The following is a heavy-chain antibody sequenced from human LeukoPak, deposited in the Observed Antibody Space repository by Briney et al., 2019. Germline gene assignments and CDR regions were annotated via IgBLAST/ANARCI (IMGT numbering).Heavy chain of an antibody. CDR1: GFTFSSYW. D-gene: IGHD2-2*02. CDR3: ARPYCSGASCHSPPDY. Sequence: GGSLRLSCAASGFTFSSYWMTWVRQAPGKGLEWVANIKQDGSEKYYADSVKGRFTISRDNAKKSLYLQMNSLRAEDTAVYFCARPYCSGASCHSPPDYWGQGTLVTVSS. V-gene: IGHV3-7*01. J-gene: IGHJ4*01. CDR2: IKQDGSEK.